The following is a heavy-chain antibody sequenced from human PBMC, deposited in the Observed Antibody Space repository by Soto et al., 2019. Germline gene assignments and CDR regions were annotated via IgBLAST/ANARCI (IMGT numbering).Heavy chain of an antibody. V-gene: IGHV4-61*01. CDR3: ARKRIPMVWGANCPSHFDY. D-gene: IGHD3-10*01. J-gene: IGHJ4*02. CDR2: IYYSGST. Sequence: SETLSVTCTVSDDSVSSGSYYWSSIPLPPWKGLEWIGYIYYSGSTDYNTSLKIRVTISLDTTKNPFSLKLCSVTAAEAAVYYSARKRIPMVWGANCPSHFDYWGQGTLDTVSS. CDR1: DDSVSSGSYY.